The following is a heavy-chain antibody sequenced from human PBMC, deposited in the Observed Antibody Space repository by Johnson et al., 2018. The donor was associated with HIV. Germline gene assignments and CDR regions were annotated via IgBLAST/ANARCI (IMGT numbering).Heavy chain of an antibody. CDR1: GFTFSSYG. D-gene: IGHD1-1*01. V-gene: IGHV3-33*03. Sequence: QVQLVESGGGVVQPGRSLRLSCAASGFTFSSYGMHWVRQAPGKGLEWVAVIWYDGSNKYYADSVKGRFTISRDNTKNTVYLQMNSLRAEDTAVYYCTTGVFHAFDIWGPGTMVTVSS. J-gene: IGHJ3*02. CDR3: TTGVFHAFDI. CDR2: IWYDGSNK.